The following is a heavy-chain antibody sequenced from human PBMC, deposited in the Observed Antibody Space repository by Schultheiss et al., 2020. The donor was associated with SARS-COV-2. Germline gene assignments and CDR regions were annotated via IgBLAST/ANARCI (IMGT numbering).Heavy chain of an antibody. D-gene: IGHD6-13*01. Sequence: SQTLSLTCTVSGGSISDYYWSWIRQPAGKGLEWIGRIYTSGSTNYNPSLKSRVTMSVDTSKNQFSLKLSSVTAADTAVYYCARDGAAAGTLAYYYYGMDVWGQGTTVTVSS. CDR3: ARDGAAAGTLAYYYYGMDV. V-gene: IGHV4-4*07. CDR2: IYTSGST. J-gene: IGHJ6*02. CDR1: GGSISDYY.